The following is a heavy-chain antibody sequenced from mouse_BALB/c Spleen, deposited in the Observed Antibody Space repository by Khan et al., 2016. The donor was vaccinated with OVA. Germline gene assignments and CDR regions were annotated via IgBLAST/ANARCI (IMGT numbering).Heavy chain of an antibody. V-gene: IGHV2-9*02. CDR3: ARAFYYGAWFAY. CDR1: GFSLTSYG. CDR2: IWAGGST. Sequence: VQLKESGPGLVAPSQTLSITCTVSGFSLTSYGVHWVRQPPGKGLEWLGVIWAGGSTNHNSALMSRLSIRKDNSKSHVFLKMNSLQTDDTAMDYCARAFYYGAWFAYWGQGTLVTVSA. J-gene: IGHJ3*01. D-gene: IGHD1-1*01.